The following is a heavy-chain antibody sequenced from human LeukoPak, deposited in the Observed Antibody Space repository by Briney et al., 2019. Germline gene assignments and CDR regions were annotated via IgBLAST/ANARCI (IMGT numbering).Heavy chain of an antibody. CDR3: ATGVDLAKMRI. D-gene: IGHD5-12*01. CDR2: VYDRGTT. Sequence: SETLSLTCTVSGGSVSRSYWNWIRQPPGKGLEWIGYVYDRGTTYYNPSLKSRATMSVDTSMNQFSLKVRSVTAADTAVYYCATGVDLAKMRIWGQGTLVTVSS. V-gene: IGHV4-59*02. J-gene: IGHJ4*02. CDR1: GGSVSRSY.